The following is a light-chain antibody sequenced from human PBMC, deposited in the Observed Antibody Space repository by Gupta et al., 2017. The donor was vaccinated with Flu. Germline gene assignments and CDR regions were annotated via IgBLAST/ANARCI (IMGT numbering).Light chain of an antibody. CDR2: EVS. CDR3: SSYAVSNRV. J-gene: IGLJ3*02. CDR1: SSDVGGYNY. V-gene: IGLV2-8*01. Sequence: QSALTQPPSASASPGQSVTISCTGTSSDVGGYNYVSWYQQHPGKAPKLMIYEVSKRPSGVPDRFSGSKSGNTASLTVSGLQAEDEADYYCSSYAVSNRVFGGGTKLTVL.